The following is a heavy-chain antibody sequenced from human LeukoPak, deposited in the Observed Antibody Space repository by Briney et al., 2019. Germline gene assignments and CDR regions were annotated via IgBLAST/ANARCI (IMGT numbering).Heavy chain of an antibody. CDR2: IYYSGST. V-gene: IGHV4-39*01. CDR3: ARHWSIAARHYFDY. J-gene: IGHJ4*02. CDR1: GGFISSSSYY. D-gene: IGHD6-6*01. Sequence: SETLSLTCTVSGGFISSSSYYWGWIRQPPGKGLEWIGSIYYSGSTYYNPSLKSRVTISVDTSKNQFSLKLSSVTAADTAVYYCARHWSIAARHYFDYWGQGTLVTVSS.